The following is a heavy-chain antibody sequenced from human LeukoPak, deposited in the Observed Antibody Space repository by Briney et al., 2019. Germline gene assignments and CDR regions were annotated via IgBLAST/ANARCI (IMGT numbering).Heavy chain of an antibody. CDR1: GDTFTGYY. Sequence: ASVKVSCKASGDTFTGYYMHWGRQAPGQGLEWMGWINPNSGGTNYAQKFQGRVTITRDTAISTAYMELSRLRSDDAAVYYCARDVPITMVGGVLLGMDVWGQGTTVTVSS. D-gene: IGHD3-10*01. J-gene: IGHJ6*02. CDR2: INPNSGGT. V-gene: IGHV1-2*02. CDR3: ARDVPITMVGGVLLGMDV.